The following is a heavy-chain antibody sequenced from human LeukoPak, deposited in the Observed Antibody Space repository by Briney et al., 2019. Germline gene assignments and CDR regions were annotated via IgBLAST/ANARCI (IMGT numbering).Heavy chain of an antibody. CDR1: GGSISSGDYY. CDR2: IYYSGST. J-gene: IGHJ4*02. CDR3: ASSSYYDILTGYFPYFFDC. V-gene: IGHV4-30-4*01. D-gene: IGHD3-9*01. Sequence: SQTLSLTCTVSGGSISSGDYYWSWIRQPPGKGLEWIGYIYYSGSTYYNPSLKSRVTISVDRSKNQFSLKLSSVTAADTAVYYCASSSYYDILTGYFPYFFDCWGQGTLVTVSS.